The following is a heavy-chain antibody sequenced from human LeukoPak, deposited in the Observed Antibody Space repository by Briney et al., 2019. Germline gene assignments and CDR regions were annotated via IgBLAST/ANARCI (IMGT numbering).Heavy chain of an antibody. CDR3: ARDPDSWGGRYYYYYMDV. J-gene: IGHJ6*03. CDR2: ISYDGSNK. Sequence: PGGSLRLSCAASGFTFSSYAMHWVRQAPGKGLEWVAVISYDGSNKYYADSVKGRFTISRDNSKNTLYLQMNSLRAEDTAVYYCARDPDSWGGRYYYYYMDVWGKGTTVTVSS. CDR1: GFTFSSYA. V-gene: IGHV3-30*04. D-gene: IGHD3-16*01.